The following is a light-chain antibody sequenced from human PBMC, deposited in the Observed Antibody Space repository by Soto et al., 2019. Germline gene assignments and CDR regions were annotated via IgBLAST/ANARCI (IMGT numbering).Light chain of an antibody. J-gene: IGLJ1*01. CDR3: SSYTSSSTLYV. CDR2: EVS. Sequence: QSALTQPASVSGSPGQSITISCTGTRSDVGGYNYVSWYQQHPGKAPKLMIYEVSNRPSGVSNRFSGSKSGNTASLTISGLXAEDEADYYCSSYTSSSTLYVFGTGNKVTVL. CDR1: RSDVGGYNY. V-gene: IGLV2-14*01.